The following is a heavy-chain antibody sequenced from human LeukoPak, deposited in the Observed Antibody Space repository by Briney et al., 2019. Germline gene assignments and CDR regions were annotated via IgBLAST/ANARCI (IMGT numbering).Heavy chain of an antibody. CDR1: GGSFSVYY. J-gene: IGHJ4*02. V-gene: IGHV4-59*10. D-gene: IGHD7-27*01. Sequence: SETLSLTCGVYGGSFSVYYWSWIRQPAGKGLEWIGRIYTSGSTNYNPSLKSRVTMSVDTSKNQFSLKLSSVTAADTAVYYCARGSGEALRYWGQGTLVTVSS. CDR2: IYTSGST. CDR3: ARGSGEALRY.